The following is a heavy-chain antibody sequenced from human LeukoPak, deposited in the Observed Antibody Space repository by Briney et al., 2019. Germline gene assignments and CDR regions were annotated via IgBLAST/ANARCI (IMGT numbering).Heavy chain of an antibody. D-gene: IGHD2-15*01. CDR1: GDSMKSYY. CDR3: GKEREYCSSGSCHYDLDV. CDR2: IYYTGST. Sequence: PSETLSLTCTVSGDSMKSYYWTWIRQPPGKGLEWIGYIYYTGSTNYNPSLKSRVTISVDTSKNQFSLKLSSVTAADTAVYYCGKEREYCSSGSCHYDLDVWGQGTTVTVSS. J-gene: IGHJ6*02. V-gene: IGHV4-59*01.